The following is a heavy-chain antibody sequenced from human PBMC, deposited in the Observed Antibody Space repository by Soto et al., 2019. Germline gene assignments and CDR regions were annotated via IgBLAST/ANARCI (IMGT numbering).Heavy chain of an antibody. CDR3: AREGLTGTIGLYYYYGMDV. D-gene: IGHD1-7*01. J-gene: IGHJ6*02. CDR1: GGSISSYY. CDR2: IDYSGST. V-gene: IGHV4-59*01. Sequence: QVQLQESGPGLVKPSETLSLTCTVSGGSISSYYWSWIRQPPGKGLEWIGYIDYSGSTNYTPSLKSRFTISVDTSKNQFSLKLSSVTAADTAVYYCAREGLTGTIGLYYYYGMDVWGQGTTVTVSS.